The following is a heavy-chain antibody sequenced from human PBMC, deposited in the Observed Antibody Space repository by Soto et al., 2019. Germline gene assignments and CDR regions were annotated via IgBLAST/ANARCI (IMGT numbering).Heavy chain of an antibody. CDR2: IIPIFGTA. J-gene: IGHJ5*02. D-gene: IGHD6-19*01. CDR1: GGTFSSYA. Sequence: QVQLVQSGAEVKKPGSSVKVSCKASGGTFSSYAISWVRQAPGQGLEWVGGIIPIFGTANYAQKFQGRVTITADESTSTAYMELSSLRSEDTAVYYCARDSSGWLEYNWFDPWGQGTLVTVSS. CDR3: ARDSSGWLEYNWFDP. V-gene: IGHV1-69*12.